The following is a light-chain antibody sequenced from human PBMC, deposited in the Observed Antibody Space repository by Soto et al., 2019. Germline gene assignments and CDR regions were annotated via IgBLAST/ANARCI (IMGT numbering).Light chain of an antibody. CDR3: AAWDNSLSGWV. CDR1: SSNIGSSY. V-gene: IGLV1-47*01. Sequence: QSVLTQPPSASGTPGQRVTISCSGNSSNIGSSYVYWFQQFPGTAPKLLIYMDNQRPSGVPDRFSGSKSGTSASLAISGLRSGDEADFYCAAWDNSLSGWVFGGGTKLTVL. J-gene: IGLJ3*02. CDR2: MDN.